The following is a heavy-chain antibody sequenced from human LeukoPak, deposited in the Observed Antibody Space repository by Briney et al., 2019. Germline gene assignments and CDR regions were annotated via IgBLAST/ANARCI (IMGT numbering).Heavy chain of an antibody. D-gene: IGHD3-9*01. CDR2: ISASGGST. J-gene: IGHJ4*02. V-gene: IGHV3-23*01. CDR1: GSTFSSYA. CDR3: AKARFYDLLTGFPPD. Sequence: PGGSLRLSCAVFGSTFSSYAMSWVRQAPGKGLEWVSTISASGGSTYYADSVKGRFTISRDNSKNTLYLQMSSLRVEDTARYYCAKARFYDLLTGFPPDWGQGTLVTVSS.